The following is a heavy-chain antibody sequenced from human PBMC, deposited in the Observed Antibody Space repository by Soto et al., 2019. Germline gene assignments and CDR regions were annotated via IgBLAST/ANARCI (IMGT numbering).Heavy chain of an antibody. CDR1: GFTFSSYA. CDR3: AAPTYSNYELGAFDI. Sequence: GGSLRLSCAASGFTFSSYAMSWVRQAPGKGLEWVSAISGSGGSTYYADSVKGRFTISRDNSKNTLYLQMNSLRAEDAAVYYCAAPTYSNYELGAFDIWGQGTMVTVSS. J-gene: IGHJ3*02. D-gene: IGHD4-4*01. V-gene: IGHV3-23*01. CDR2: ISGSGGST.